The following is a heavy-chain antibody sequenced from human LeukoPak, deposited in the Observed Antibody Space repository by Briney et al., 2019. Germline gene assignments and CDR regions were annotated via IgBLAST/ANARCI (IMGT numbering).Heavy chain of an antibody. CDR1: GGSFSGYY. V-gene: IGHV4-34*01. CDR2: INHSGST. CDR3: AREGRPMGYNPNWFDP. D-gene: IGHD5-24*01. Sequence: SETLSLTCAVYGGSFSGYYWSWIRQPPGKGLEWIGEINHSGSTNYNPSLKSRVTISVDTSKNQFSLKLSSVTAADTAVYYCAREGRPMGYNPNWFDPWGQGTLVTVSS. J-gene: IGHJ5*02.